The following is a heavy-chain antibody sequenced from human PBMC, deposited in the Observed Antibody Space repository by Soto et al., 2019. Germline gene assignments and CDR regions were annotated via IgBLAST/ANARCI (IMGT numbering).Heavy chain of an antibody. V-gene: IGHV3-23*01. CDR3: VREGGGGYSPGSFDL. CDR2: ISGRGGSA. J-gene: IGHJ3*01. CDR1: GFTFNNYA. Sequence: EVQLLESGGGLVRPGESLRLSCATSGFTFNNYAMNWVRQAPGKGLEWVSFISGRGGSAYYADSVQGRFTISRDNSRNALHLQMNALRAEDTAIYSCVREGGGGYSPGSFDLWGRGPNVTVSS. D-gene: IGHD6-19*01.